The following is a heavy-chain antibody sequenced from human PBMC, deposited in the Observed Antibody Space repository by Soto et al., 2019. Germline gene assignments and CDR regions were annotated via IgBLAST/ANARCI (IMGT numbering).Heavy chain of an antibody. CDR3: ARDGHYDSCGYYLFGPYDY. J-gene: IGHJ4*02. V-gene: IGHV1-69*01. CDR2: IIPIFGTA. Sequence: QVQLVQSGAEVKKPGSSVKVSCKASGGTFSSYAISWVRQAPGQGLEWMGGIIPIFGTANYAQKVQGRVTITADESTSTAYMELSSLRSEDTAVYYCARDGHYDSCGYYLFGPYDYWGQGTLVTGSS. D-gene: IGHD3-22*01. CDR1: GGTFSSYA.